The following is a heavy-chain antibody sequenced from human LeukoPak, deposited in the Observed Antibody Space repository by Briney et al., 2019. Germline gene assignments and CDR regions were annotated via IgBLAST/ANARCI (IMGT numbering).Heavy chain of an antibody. V-gene: IGHV3-30*18. Sequence: GGSLRLSCAASGFTFGTHTINWVRQAPGKGLEWVAVISYDGSNKYYADSVKGRFTISRDNSKNTLYLQMNSLRAEDTAVYYCAKAIAAAGGLDYWGQGTLVTVSS. CDR1: GFTFGTHT. CDR3: AKAIAAAGGLDY. J-gene: IGHJ4*02. D-gene: IGHD6-13*01. CDR2: ISYDGSNK.